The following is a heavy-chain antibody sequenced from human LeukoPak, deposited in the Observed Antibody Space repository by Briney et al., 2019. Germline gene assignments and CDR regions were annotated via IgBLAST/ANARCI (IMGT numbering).Heavy chain of an antibody. J-gene: IGHJ1*01. CDR3: ASYIVVVPAHAEYFQH. CDR2: IYYSGST. Sequence: SQTLSLTCTVSGGSISSGDYYWSWIRQPPGKGLEWIGYIYYSGSTYYNPSLKSRVTIPVDTSKNQFSLKLSSVTAADTAVYYCASYIVVVPAHAEYFQHWGQGTLATVSS. D-gene: IGHD2-2*01. V-gene: IGHV4-30-4*08. CDR1: GGSISSGDYY.